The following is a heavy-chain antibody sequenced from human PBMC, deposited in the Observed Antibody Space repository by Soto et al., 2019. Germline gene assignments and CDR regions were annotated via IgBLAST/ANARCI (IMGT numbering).Heavy chain of an antibody. D-gene: IGHD2-8*01. CDR3: ARFHRAIVLIS. Sequence: RASVKVSCKASGYTSTNLDINWVRQATGQGLEWMGWMNPHSDTGYAQKFQGRIIMTRDTSTSTVYMELSSLRSEDTAVYYCARFHRAIVLISWGQGTSVTVSA. J-gene: IGHJ5*02. V-gene: IGHV1-8*01. CDR2: MNPHSDT. CDR1: GYTSTNLD.